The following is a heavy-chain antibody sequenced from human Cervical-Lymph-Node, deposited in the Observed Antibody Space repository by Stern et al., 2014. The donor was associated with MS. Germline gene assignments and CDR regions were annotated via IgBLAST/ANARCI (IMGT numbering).Heavy chain of an antibody. D-gene: IGHD6-19*01. V-gene: IGHV4-4*09. CDR1: GASISSHY. J-gene: IGHJ4*02. CDR2: IYQSGGT. Sequence: QVQLQESGPGLVKPSEPLSLTCNVSGASISSHYWNWIRQPPGKGLEWIGHIYQSGGTNDNPSLKGRVTMTIDTPQNQFSLKPTSVTAADTAFYYCARSMGSGWNSPISDWGQGTLVTVSS. CDR3: ARSMGSGWNSPISD.